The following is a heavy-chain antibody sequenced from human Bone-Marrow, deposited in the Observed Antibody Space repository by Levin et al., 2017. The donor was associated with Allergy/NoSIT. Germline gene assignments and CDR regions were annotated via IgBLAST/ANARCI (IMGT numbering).Heavy chain of an antibody. V-gene: IGHV3-74*01. CDR1: GFTFSSYW. Sequence: GESLKISCVDSGFTFSSYWMHWVRQAPGKGLVWVSRINTDGSSTTYADSVKGRFTISRDNAKNTLYLQMNSLRAEDTAVYYCARRLGSGATCFAGPYYMDVWGKGTTVTVSS. CDR2: INTDGSST. CDR3: ARRLGSGATCFAGPYYMDV. D-gene: IGHD2-2*01. J-gene: IGHJ6*03.